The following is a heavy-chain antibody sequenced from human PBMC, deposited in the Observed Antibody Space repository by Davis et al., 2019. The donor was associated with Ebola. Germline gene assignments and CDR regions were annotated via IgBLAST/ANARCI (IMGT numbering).Heavy chain of an antibody. J-gene: IGHJ4*02. Sequence: GSLKISCAVSGFAFSNAWMNWVRQAPGKGLEWVGRIKRKADGGTTDHAAPVKGRFTISREDSKNTLYLQMNSLKTEDTAVYYCTTVGGYIYGQRDYWGQGALVTVSS. D-gene: IGHD5-18*01. CDR2: IKRKADGGTT. CDR1: GFAFSNAW. CDR3: TTVGGYIYGQRDY. V-gene: IGHV3-15*07.